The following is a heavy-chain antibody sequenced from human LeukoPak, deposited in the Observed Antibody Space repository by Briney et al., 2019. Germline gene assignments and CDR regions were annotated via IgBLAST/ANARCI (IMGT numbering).Heavy chain of an antibody. Sequence: PGGSLRLSCAASGFTFSSYGMHWVRQAPGKGLEWVAFIRYDGSNKYYADSVKGRFTISRDNSKNTLYLQMNSLRAEDTAVYYCAKAPYYYDSSGPDYWGQGTLVTVSS. CDR3: AKAPYYYDSSGPDY. J-gene: IGHJ4*02. CDR2: IRYDGSNK. CDR1: GFTFSSYG. V-gene: IGHV3-30*02. D-gene: IGHD3-22*01.